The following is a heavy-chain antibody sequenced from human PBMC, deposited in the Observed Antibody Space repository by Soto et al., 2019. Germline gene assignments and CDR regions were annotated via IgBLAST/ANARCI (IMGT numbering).Heavy chain of an antibody. CDR1: GFIFGTYT. Sequence: GYLRLSCAASGFIFGTYTMNWVRQAPGKGLEWVSSISNSGTYVTYADTVKGRFTISRDNDKNSLFLQMNSLRADDTAVYYCATARAQWLEGSRADYWGQGTLVTVSS. D-gene: IGHD6-19*01. V-gene: IGHV3-21*06. J-gene: IGHJ4*02. CDR2: ISNSGTYV. CDR3: ATARAQWLEGSRADY.